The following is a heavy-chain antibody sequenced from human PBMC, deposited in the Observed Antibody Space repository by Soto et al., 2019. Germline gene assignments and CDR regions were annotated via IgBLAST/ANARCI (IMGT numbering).Heavy chain of an antibody. CDR2: ISAYNGNT. D-gene: IGHD6-13*01. V-gene: IGHV1-18*01. CDR3: ARVDSSSWYPLPYGMDV. Sequence: QVQLVQSGAEVKKPGASVKVSCKASGYTFTSYGISWVRQAPGQGLEWMGWISAYNGNTNYAKKLQGRVTMTTDTSTSTAYMELRSLRSDDTAVYYCARVDSSSWYPLPYGMDVWGQGTTVTVSS. CDR1: GYTFTSYG. J-gene: IGHJ6*02.